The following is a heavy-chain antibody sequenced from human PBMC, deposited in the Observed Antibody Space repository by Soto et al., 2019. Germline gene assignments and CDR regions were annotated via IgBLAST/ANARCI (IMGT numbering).Heavy chain of an antibody. CDR2: ITWNGANT. V-gene: IGHV3-43*01. CDR3: ARETLSYGSALDV. Sequence: WGSLLVSCASSVFRFDEYNIHWVRQAPGKGLDWVSLITWNGANTYYADSVKGRFTISRDGTTKSVSLQMTSLKREDTGLYYCARETLSYGSALDVWGQGTPVTVSS. CDR1: VFRFDEYN. D-gene: IGHD3-16*01. J-gene: IGHJ6*01.